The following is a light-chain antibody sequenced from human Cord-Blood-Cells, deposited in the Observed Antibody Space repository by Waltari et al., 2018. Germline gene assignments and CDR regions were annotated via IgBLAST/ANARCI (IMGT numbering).Light chain of an antibody. CDR2: DVS. CDR1: SSDVGGYNY. Sequence: QSALTQPRSVSGSPGQSVTISCTGTSSDVGGYNYVSWYQQHPGKAPKLMIYDVSKRPSGVPYRFAGSKSCNTAALSISGLQAEDEADYYCCSYAGSYTPFGTGTKVTVL. J-gene: IGLJ1*01. V-gene: IGLV2-11*01. CDR3: CSYAGSYTP.